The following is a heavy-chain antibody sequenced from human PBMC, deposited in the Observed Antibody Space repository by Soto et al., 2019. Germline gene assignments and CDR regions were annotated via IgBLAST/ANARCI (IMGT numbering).Heavy chain of an antibody. D-gene: IGHD3-9*01. CDR1: GFTINSNY. Sequence: GGSLRLSCAASGFTINSNYMSWVRQAPGKGLEWVSVIYSDGSTYYADSVKGRFIISRDNSNNTLYFQMNSLRAEDTAVYYCATLTKYDILNAFYPCWGQGTLVTVSS. CDR3: ATLTKYDILNAFYPC. J-gene: IGHJ4*02. V-gene: IGHV3-66*01. CDR2: IYSDGST.